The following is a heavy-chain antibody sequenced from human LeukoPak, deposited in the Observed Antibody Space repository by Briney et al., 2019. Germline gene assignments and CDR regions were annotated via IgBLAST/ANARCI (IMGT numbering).Heavy chain of an antibody. CDR2: MNPNSGNT. V-gene: IGHV1-8*03. CDR3: ARDYYDFWSGHYYYYMDV. J-gene: IGHJ6*03. Sequence: ASVKVSCKASGYTFTSYDINWVRQATGQGLEWMGWMNPNSGNTGYAQKFQGRVTITRNTSISTAYMELSSLRSEDTAVYYCARDYYDFWSGHYYYYMDVWGKGTTVTVSS. CDR1: GYTFTSYD. D-gene: IGHD3-3*01.